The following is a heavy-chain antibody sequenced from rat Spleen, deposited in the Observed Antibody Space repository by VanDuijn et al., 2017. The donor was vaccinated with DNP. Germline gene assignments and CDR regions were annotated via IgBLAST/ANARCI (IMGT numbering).Heavy chain of an antibody. V-gene: IGHV5-31*01. Sequence: EVQLVESGGDLVQPGRSLKLSCVASGFTFNNYWMTWIRQVPGKGLEWVASITSSGGSTYYPDSVKGRFTISRDNAKNTLYLQMNSLRSEDTATYYCARDLDLWGQGVMVTVSS. CDR3: ARDLDL. J-gene: IGHJ2*01. CDR1: GFTFNNYW. CDR2: ITSSGGST. D-gene: IGHD4-2*01.